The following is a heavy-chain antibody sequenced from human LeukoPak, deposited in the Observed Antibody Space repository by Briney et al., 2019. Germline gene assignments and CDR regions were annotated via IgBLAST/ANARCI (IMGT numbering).Heavy chain of an antibody. J-gene: IGHJ4*02. D-gene: IGHD1-1*01. CDR2: ISTNGGGT. CDR1: GFTFSSYA. Sequence: HPGGSLTLSCSASGFTFSSYAMHWVRQAPGKGLEYVSGISTNGGGTHYADSVKGRFTISRDNSKNTVYLQMSSLRPEDTAVYYCARADYNRNDVGDYWGQGTLVTVSS. V-gene: IGHV3-64D*06. CDR3: ARADYNRNDVGDY.